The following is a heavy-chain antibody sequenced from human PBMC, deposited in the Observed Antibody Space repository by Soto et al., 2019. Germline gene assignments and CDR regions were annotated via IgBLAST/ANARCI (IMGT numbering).Heavy chain of an antibody. J-gene: IGHJ4*02. V-gene: IGHV5-51*01. Sequence: GESLKISCEGSGYSFRNYWIGWVRQVPGTGLEWVGIIYPGDSDTIYNPSFQGHVIISADKSISTAYLQWSSLKASDTAMYYCARLDGYNSHFDYWGQGTLVTVSS. CDR2: IYPGDSDT. D-gene: IGHD5-12*01. CDR3: ARLDGYNSHFDY. CDR1: GYSFRNYW.